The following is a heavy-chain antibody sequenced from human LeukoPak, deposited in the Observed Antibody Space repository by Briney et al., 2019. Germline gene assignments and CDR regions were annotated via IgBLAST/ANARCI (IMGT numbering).Heavy chain of an antibody. CDR3: ARATIFGCFDP. CDR2: ISSSSSYI. CDR1: GFTFSSYS. Sequence: GGSLRLSCAASGFTFSSYSMNWLRQAPGKGLEGVSSISSSSSYISYADSVKGRFTISRDNAKNSLYLQMNSLRAEDTAVYYCARATIFGCFDPWGQGTLVTVSS. V-gene: IGHV3-21*01. D-gene: IGHD3-9*01. J-gene: IGHJ5*02.